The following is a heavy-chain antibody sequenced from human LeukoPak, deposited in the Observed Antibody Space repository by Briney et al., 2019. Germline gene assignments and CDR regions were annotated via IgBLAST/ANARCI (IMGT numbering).Heavy chain of an antibody. D-gene: IGHD3-22*01. Sequence: PSETLSLTCTVSGVSISSGGYYWSWIRQHPGKGLEWIGYIYYSGSTYYNPSLKSRVTISVDTSKNQFSLKLSSVTAADTAVYYCARVPYSRNYYDSSGYSPKSWFDPWGQGTLVTVSS. CDR3: ARVPYSRNYYDSSGYSPKSWFDP. V-gene: IGHV4-31*03. CDR1: GVSISSGGYY. J-gene: IGHJ5*02. CDR2: IYYSGST.